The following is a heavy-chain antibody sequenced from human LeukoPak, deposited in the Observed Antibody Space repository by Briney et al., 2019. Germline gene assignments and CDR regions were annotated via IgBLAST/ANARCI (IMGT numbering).Heavy chain of an antibody. CDR3: ATDLMIVATTPNQYFDY. V-gene: IGHV1-24*01. Sequence: ASVKVSFKVSGYTLTELSMHWVRQAPGKGLEWMGGFDPEDGETIYAQKFQGRVTMTEDTSTDTAYMELSSLRSEDTAVYYCATDLMIVATTPNQYFDYWGQGTLVTVSS. J-gene: IGHJ4*02. D-gene: IGHD5-12*01. CDR1: GYTLTELS. CDR2: FDPEDGET.